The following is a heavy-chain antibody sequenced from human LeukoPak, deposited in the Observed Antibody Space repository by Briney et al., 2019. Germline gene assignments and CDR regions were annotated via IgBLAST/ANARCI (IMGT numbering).Heavy chain of an antibody. D-gene: IGHD3-22*01. CDR1: GGSISSYY. Sequence: SETLSLTCTVSGGSISSYYWSWIRQPPGKGLEWIGYIYYSGSTNYNPSLKSRVTISVDTSKNQFSLKLSSVTAADTAVYYCARHYCYDSSLDYWGQGTLVTVSS. V-gene: IGHV4-59*08. CDR2: IYYSGST. J-gene: IGHJ4*02. CDR3: ARHYCYDSSLDY.